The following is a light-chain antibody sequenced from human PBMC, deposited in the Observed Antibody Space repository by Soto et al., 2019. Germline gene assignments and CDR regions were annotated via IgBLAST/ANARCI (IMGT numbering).Light chain of an antibody. Sequence: DIQMTQSPASLSAFVGDRVTITCRASQDIANFLAWYQQKPGKVPKLLIYAASTLQSGVPSRFSGSGSGTEFTLTISSLQPDDFATYYCQHYNSYSTFGQGTKVDI. CDR3: QHYNSYST. CDR1: QDIANF. V-gene: IGKV1-27*01. CDR2: AAS. J-gene: IGKJ1*01.